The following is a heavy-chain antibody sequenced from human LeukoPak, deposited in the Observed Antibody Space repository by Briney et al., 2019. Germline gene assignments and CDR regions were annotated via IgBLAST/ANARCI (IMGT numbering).Heavy chain of an antibody. Sequence: ASVKVSCKASGYTFTGNYIHWVRQAPGQGLEWMGWINPNSGGTNYAQEFQGRVTMTRDTSISTAYMQLSRLRSDDTAVYYCAREGGTNIYYFDYWGQGTLVTVSS. V-gene: IGHV1-2*02. CDR3: AREGGTNIYYFDY. CDR1: GYTFTGNY. J-gene: IGHJ4*02. D-gene: IGHD1-26*01. CDR2: INPNSGGT.